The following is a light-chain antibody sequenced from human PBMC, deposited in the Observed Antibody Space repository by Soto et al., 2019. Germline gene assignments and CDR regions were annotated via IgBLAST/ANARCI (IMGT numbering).Light chain of an antibody. J-gene: IGKJ2*01. CDR3: HNYGSSPPFL. Sequence: EVVLTQSPGTLSLSPGERVTLSCGASQTVSSSYLAWYQQKPGQAPRLLIYGASNRATGIPDRFGGSGSGTDFTLTINRLELEDFAFYYCHNYGSSPPFLFGQGPKLEI. V-gene: IGKV3-20*01. CDR2: GAS. CDR1: QTVSSSY.